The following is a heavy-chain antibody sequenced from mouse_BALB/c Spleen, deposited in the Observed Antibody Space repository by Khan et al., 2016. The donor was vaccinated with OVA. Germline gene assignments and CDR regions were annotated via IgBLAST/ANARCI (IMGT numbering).Heavy chain of an antibody. CDR1: GYTFSTYW. V-gene: IGHV1-7*01. Sequence: VQLQQSGAELAKPGASVKMSCKASGYTFSTYWIHWVKQRPGQGLEWIGYINPSSGYTYYNQRFNDKATLTADKSSSTAYMQLSSLTSEDSAVYCCARDRIDYWGQGTTLTVSS. CDR3: ARDRIDY. CDR2: INPSSGYT. J-gene: IGHJ2*01.